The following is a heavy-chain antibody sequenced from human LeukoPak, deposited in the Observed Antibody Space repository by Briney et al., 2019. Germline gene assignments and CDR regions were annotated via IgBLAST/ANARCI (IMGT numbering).Heavy chain of an antibody. CDR1: GFTFSSYG. Sequence: GGSLRLSCAASGFTFSSYGMSWVRQAPGKGLEWVSAISGSGGSTYYADPVRGRFTISRDNSKNTLYLQMNSLRAEDTAVYYCAKDLRKYYGSGSYYNPMDFDYWGQGTLVTVSS. J-gene: IGHJ4*02. D-gene: IGHD3-10*01. CDR3: AKDLRKYYGSGSYYNPMDFDY. V-gene: IGHV3-23*01. CDR2: ISGSGGST.